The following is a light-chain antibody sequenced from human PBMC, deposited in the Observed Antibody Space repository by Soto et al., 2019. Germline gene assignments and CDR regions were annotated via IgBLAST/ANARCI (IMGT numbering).Light chain of an antibody. CDR3: AAWDDSLSGSYV. CDR2: KSS. J-gene: IGLJ1*01. V-gene: IGLV2-23*01. CDR1: NSDVGSYNL. Sequence: SVLNQPASVYGSPGRSITISCTGTNSDVGSYNLVSWYQQHPGKAPKLVIYKSSERPSGVSNRFSGSKSGNTASLTISGLRSEDEADYYCAAWDDSLSGSYVFGTGDQGHRP.